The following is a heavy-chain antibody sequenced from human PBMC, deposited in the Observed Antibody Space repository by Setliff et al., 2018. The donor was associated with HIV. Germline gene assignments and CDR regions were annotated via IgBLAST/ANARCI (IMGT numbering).Heavy chain of an antibody. CDR1: GFTFSSYS. Sequence: PGGSLRLSCAASGFTFSSYSMNWVRQAPGKGLEWVSSISSSSSYIYYADSVKGRFTISRDNAKNSLYPQMNSPRAEDTAVYYCARDVRSGYYLSPFDYWGQGTLVTVSS. CDR3: ARDVRSGYYLSPFDY. J-gene: IGHJ4*02. V-gene: IGHV3-21*01. CDR2: ISSSSSYI. D-gene: IGHD3-22*01.